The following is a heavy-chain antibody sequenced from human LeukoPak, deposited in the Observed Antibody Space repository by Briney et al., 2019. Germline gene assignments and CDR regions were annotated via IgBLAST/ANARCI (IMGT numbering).Heavy chain of an antibody. D-gene: IGHD1-26*01. CDR1: GGSISSYY. V-gene: IGHV4-39*07. CDR3: ARGFQYSGSYVDAFDI. CDR2: IYYSGST. J-gene: IGHJ3*02. Sequence: SETLSLTCTVSGGSISSYYWGWIRQPPGKGLEWIGSIYYSGSTYYNPSLKSRVTISVDTSKNQFSLKLSSVTAADTAVYYCARGFQYSGSYVDAFDIWGQGTMVTVSS.